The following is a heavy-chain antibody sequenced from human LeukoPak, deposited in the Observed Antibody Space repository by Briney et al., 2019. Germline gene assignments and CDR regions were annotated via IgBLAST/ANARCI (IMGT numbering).Heavy chain of an antibody. CDR3: ARTPPGSPSYFSSGYSSFDS. CDR2: ISSSSSYI. CDR1: GGTFSSYS. Sequence: GGSLRLSCAASGGTFSSYSMNWVWQGPGKGLEWVSSISSSSSYIYYTDSVKGRFTISRDNAKNSLYLQMNSLRAEDTAVYYCARTPPGSPSYFSSGYSSFDSWGQGTLVTVSS. J-gene: IGHJ4*02. V-gene: IGHV3-21*01. D-gene: IGHD3-3*01.